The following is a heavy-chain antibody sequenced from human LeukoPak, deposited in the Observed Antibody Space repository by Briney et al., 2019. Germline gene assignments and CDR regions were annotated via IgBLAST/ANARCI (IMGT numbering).Heavy chain of an antibody. D-gene: IGHD6-13*01. CDR3: ARAGRYSSTWEVY. CDR1: GFTFSTYW. J-gene: IGHJ4*02. Sequence: GGSLRLSCAASGFTFSTYWMHWVRQVPGKGLMWVSRINSDESSTSYADSVKGQFTISRDNAKNTLYLQMNSLRAEDTAVYYCARAGRYSSTWEVYWGQGTLVTVSS. V-gene: IGHV3-74*01. CDR2: INSDESST.